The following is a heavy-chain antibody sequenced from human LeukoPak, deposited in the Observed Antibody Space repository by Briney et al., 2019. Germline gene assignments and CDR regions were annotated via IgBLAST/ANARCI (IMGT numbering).Heavy chain of an antibody. CDR3: ARDPKSVLRYPYSGFDY. D-gene: IGHD4-17*01. J-gene: IGHJ4*02. CDR1: GYTFTSYG. CDR2: ISAYNGNT. V-gene: IGHV1-18*01. Sequence: GASVKVSCKASGYTFTSYGISWVRQAPGQGLEWMGWISAYNGNTNYAQKLQGRVTMTTDTSTSTAYMELRSLRSDDTAVYYCARDPKSVLRYPYSGFDYWGQGILVTVSS.